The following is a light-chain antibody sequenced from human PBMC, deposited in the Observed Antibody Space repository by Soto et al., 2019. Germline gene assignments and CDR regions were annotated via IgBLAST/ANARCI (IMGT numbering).Light chain of an antibody. CDR3: LRYNAFSQT. CDR2: DAS. CDR1: QSMNDW. J-gene: IGKJ1*01. Sequence: DIQMTQSPSTLSASVGDRVTITCRASQSMNDWLAWYQQKPGKAPKVLIYDASSLQSGVPSRFSGSGSGTEVTLTIRSLQSDDVAIYYCLRYNAFSQTFGQGTKVEI. V-gene: IGKV1-5*01.